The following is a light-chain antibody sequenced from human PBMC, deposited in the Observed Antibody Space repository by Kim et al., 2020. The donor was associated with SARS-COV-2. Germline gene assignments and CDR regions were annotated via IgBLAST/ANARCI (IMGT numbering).Light chain of an antibody. V-gene: IGLV1-40*01. Sequence: APGQRVTITCTGSSSNIGAGYDVHWYQQLPGTAPKLFIYGNSNRPSGVPDRFSGSKSGTSASLAITGLQAEDEADYYCQSYDSSHVFGTGTKVTVL. CDR2: GNS. J-gene: IGLJ1*01. CDR3: QSYDSSHV. CDR1: SSNIGAGYD.